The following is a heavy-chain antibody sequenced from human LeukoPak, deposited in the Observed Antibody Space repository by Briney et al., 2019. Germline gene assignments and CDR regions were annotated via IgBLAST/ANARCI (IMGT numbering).Heavy chain of an antibody. CDR3: ARVGRWLQFNYYYYGMDV. V-gene: IGHV1-2*02. Sequence: GASVKVSCKASGYTFTCYYMHWVRPAPGQGLEWMGWINPNSGGTNYAQKFQGRVTMTRDTSISTAYMELSRLRSDDTAVYYCARVGRWLQFNYYYYGMDVWGQGTTVTVSS. CDR2: INPNSGGT. J-gene: IGHJ6*02. CDR1: GYTFTCYY. D-gene: IGHD5-24*01.